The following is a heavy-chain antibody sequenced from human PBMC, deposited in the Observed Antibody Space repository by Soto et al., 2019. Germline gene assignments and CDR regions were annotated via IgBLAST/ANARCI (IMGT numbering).Heavy chain of an antibody. J-gene: IGHJ5*02. D-gene: IGHD5-12*01. Sequence: SETLSLTCTVSGGSISSYYWSWIRQPPGKGLEWIGYIYYSGSTNYNPSLKSRVTISVDTSKNQFSLKLSSVTAADTAVYYCARRGYSGYDFRNWFDPWGQGTLVTVSS. CDR1: GGSISSYY. V-gene: IGHV4-59*01. CDR3: ARRGYSGYDFRNWFDP. CDR2: IYYSGST.